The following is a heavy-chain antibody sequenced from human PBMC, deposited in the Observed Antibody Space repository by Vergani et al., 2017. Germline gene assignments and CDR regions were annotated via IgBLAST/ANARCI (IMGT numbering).Heavy chain of an antibody. CDR3: ARDIVVVVAATQEVGGWFDP. CDR1: GGTFSSYT. V-gene: IGHV1-69*08. Sequence: QVQLVQSGAEVKKPGSSVKVSCKASGGTFSSYTISWVRQAPGQGLEWMGRIIPILGIANYAQKFQGRVTITAEKSTSTAYMELSSLRSEDTAVYYCARDIVVVVAATQEVGGWFDPWGQGTLVTVSS. CDR2: IIPILGIA. J-gene: IGHJ5*02. D-gene: IGHD2-15*01.